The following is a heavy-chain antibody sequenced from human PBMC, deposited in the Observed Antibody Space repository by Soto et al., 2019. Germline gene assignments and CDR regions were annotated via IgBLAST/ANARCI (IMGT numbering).Heavy chain of an antibody. CDR1: GDSVSSNSAA. V-gene: IGHV6-1*01. D-gene: IGHD3-10*01. CDR2: TYYRSKWYN. Sequence: SQTLSLTCAISGDSVSSNSAAWNWIRQSPSRGLEWLGRTYYRSKWYNDYAVSVKSRITINPDTSKNQFSLQLNSVTPEDTAVYYCARERGSGSYYNHYYYYYGMDVWGQGTTVTVSS. J-gene: IGHJ6*02. CDR3: ARERGSGSYYNHYYYYYGMDV.